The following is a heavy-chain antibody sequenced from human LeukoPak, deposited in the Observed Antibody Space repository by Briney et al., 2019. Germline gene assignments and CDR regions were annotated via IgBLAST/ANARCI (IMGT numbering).Heavy chain of an antibody. CDR1: GFTFSSYA. J-gene: IGHJ4*02. V-gene: IGHV3-23*01. D-gene: IGHD3-10*01. CDR2: ISGSGGST. Sequence: GGSLRLSCAASGFTFSSYAMSWVRQAPRKGLEWVSAISGSGGSTYYADSVKGRFTISRDNSKNTLYLQMNSLRAEDTAVYYCAKAFMVRGVPHSLDYWGQGTLVTVSS. CDR3: AKAFMVRGVPHSLDY.